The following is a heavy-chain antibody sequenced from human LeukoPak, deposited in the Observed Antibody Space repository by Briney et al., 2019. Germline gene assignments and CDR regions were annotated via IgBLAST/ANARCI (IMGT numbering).Heavy chain of an antibody. Sequence: SETLSLTCTVSGGSISSYYWSWIRQPAGKGLEWIGRIYTSGSTNYNPSLNSRLTMSVDTSKTQFSLKLSSVTAADTAVYYCARGPMFFGVSYCYYWGQGTLFTVSS. J-gene: IGHJ4*02. D-gene: IGHD3-3*01. CDR1: GGSISSYY. CDR3: ARGPMFFGVSYCYY. CDR2: IYTSGST. V-gene: IGHV4-4*07.